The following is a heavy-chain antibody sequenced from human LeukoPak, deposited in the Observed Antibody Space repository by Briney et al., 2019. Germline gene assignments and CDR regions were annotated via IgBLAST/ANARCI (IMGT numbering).Heavy chain of an antibody. CDR1: GFTFSGYE. D-gene: IGHD6-13*01. CDR3: ARKTDRLGAVGRDRYFDL. J-gene: IGHJ2*01. Sequence: PGGSLRLSCTASGFTFSGYEMTWVRQAPGQGLEWMSYISVNGVAMHYADSVRGRFTTSRDDAKNSLYLHMNSLRVEDTAIYYCARKTDRLGAVGRDRYFDLWGRGTLITVSS. V-gene: IGHV3-48*03. CDR2: ISVNGVAM.